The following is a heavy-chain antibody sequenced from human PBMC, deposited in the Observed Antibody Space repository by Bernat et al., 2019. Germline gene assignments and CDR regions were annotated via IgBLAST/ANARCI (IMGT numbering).Heavy chain of an antibody. D-gene: IGHD3-3*01. CDR2: INHSGST. CDR3: AREQTEVFHDFWSGYEGRYYYFYYMDV. V-gene: IGHV4-34*01. Sequence: QVQLQQWGAGLLKPSETLSLTCGVYGGSFSNYSWSWIRQPPGKGLEWIGEINHSGSTDYNPSLATRVTISIDSSRNQFSLKLSSVTAADTAVYYCAREQTEVFHDFWSGYEGRYYYFYYMDVWGEGTSVTVSS. J-gene: IGHJ6*03. CDR1: GGSFSNYS.